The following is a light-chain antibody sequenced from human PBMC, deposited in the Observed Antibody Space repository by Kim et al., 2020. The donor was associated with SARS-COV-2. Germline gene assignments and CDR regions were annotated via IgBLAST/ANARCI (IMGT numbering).Light chain of an antibody. CDR2: EVS. CDR1: SSDVGGYNY. CDR3: SSYAGSNSVV. Sequence: GQSVTISCTGTSSDVGGYNYGSWYQQHPGKAPKRMIFEVSKRPSGVPDRFSGSKSGHTASLTVSGLQAEDEADYYCSSYAGSNSVVFGGGTQLTVL. J-gene: IGLJ2*01. V-gene: IGLV2-8*01.